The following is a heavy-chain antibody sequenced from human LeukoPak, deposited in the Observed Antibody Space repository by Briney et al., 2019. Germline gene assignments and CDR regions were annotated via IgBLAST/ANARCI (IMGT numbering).Heavy chain of an antibody. V-gene: IGHV3-33*01. CDR1: GFTFSSYG. D-gene: IGHD3-10*01. CDR2: IWFDGSNK. J-gene: IGHJ4*02. Sequence: GGSLRLSCAASGFTFSSYGMHWVRQAPGKGLEWVAVIWFDGSNKYYAYSVKCRFTISRDNSKNTLYLQMNSLRAEDTAVYYCARLWDGSGSNDYWGQGTLVTVSS. CDR3: ARLWDGSGSNDY.